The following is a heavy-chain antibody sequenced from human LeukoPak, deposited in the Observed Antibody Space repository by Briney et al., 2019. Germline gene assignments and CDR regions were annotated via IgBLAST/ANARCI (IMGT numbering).Heavy chain of an antibody. V-gene: IGHV1-2*02. J-gene: IGHJ6*03. Sequence: ASVKVSCKASGYTFTGYYMHWVRQAPGQGLEWMGWINPNSGGTNYAQKFQGRVTMTRDTSISTAYMELSRLRSDDTAVYYCARKGDYYYYYYMDVWGKGTTVTVSS. CDR2: INPNSGGT. CDR3: ARKGDYYYYYYMDV. CDR1: GYTFTGYY.